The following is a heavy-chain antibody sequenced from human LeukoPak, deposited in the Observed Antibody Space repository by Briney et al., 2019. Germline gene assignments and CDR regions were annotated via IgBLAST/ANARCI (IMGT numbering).Heavy chain of an antibody. J-gene: IGHJ5*02. D-gene: IGHD3-22*01. CDR2: IHYSGST. CDR3: ARDSQFDSSGHAP. Sequence: PSETLSLTCTVSGGSISNYYWAWIRQPPGKGLEWIGSIHYSGSTYYGPTLKSRVTISVDTSKNQFSLKVSAVTAADTAVYYCARDSQFDSSGHAPWGQGTLVTVSS. CDR1: GGSISNYY. V-gene: IGHV4-39*07.